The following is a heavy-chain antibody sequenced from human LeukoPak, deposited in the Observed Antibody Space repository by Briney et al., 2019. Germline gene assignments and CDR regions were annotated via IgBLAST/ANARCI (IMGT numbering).Heavy chain of an antibody. CDR3: ARGRGYCSSTSCLVFDY. V-gene: IGHV4-34*01. J-gene: IGHJ4*02. Sequence: SETLSLTCAVYGGSFSGYYWSWIRQPPGKGLEWIGEINHSGSTNYNPSLKSRVTISVDTSKNQFSLRLSSVTAADTAVYYCARGRGYCSSTSCLVFDYWGQGTLVTVSS. CDR1: GGSFSGYY. CDR2: INHSGST. D-gene: IGHD2-2*01.